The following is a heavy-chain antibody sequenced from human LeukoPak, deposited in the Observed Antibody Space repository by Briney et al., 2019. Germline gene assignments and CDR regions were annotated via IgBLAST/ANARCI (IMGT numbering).Heavy chain of an antibody. CDR2: IWYDGSNK. J-gene: IGHJ4*02. Sequence: PGGSLRLSCAASGFTFSSYGMHWVRQAPGKGLEGVAVIWYDGSNKYYADSVKGRFTISRDNSKNTLYLQMTSLRAEDTAVYYCARGAIPFDYWGQGTLVTVSS. D-gene: IGHD2-2*02. V-gene: IGHV3-33*01. CDR1: GFTFSSYG. CDR3: ARGAIPFDY.